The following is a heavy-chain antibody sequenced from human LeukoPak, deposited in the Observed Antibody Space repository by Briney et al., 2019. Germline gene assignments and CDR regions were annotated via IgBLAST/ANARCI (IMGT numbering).Heavy chain of an antibody. Sequence: ASVKVSCKASGYTFTDFSMHWVRQAPGQGLEWMGWINPSSGGTNYAQKFQGRVTMTRDTSISTAYMELNSLRSDGTAVYYCARGLATTGTGFWGQGTLVTVSS. V-gene: IGHV1-2*02. J-gene: IGHJ4*02. CDR2: INPSSGGT. CDR3: ARGLATTGTGF. CDR1: GYTFTDFS. D-gene: IGHD6-13*01.